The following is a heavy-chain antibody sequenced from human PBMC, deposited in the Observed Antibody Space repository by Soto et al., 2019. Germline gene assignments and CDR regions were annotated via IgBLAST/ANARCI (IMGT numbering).Heavy chain of an antibody. D-gene: IGHD2-2*01. CDR1: GGTFSSYA. CDR2: IIPIFGTA. CDR3: AREYQLLEANWFDP. V-gene: IGHV1-69*13. J-gene: IGHJ5*02. Sequence: SVKVSCKASGGTFSSYAISWVRQAPGQGLEWMGGIIPIFGTANYAQKFQGRVTITADESTSTAYMELSSLRSEDTAVYYCAREYQLLEANWFDPWGQGTLVTVSS.